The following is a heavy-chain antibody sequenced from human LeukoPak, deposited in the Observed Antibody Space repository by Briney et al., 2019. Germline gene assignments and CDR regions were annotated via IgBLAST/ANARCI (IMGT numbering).Heavy chain of an antibody. D-gene: IGHD4-11*01. CDR3: ARYGDYSKTFDY. CDR1: GGTFSSYA. Sequence: ASVKVSCKASGGTFSSYAISWVRQAPGQGLEWMGGIIPIFGTANYAQKFQGRVTITTDESTSTAYMELSTLRSEDTAVYYCARYGDYSKTFDYWGQGTLVTVSS. J-gene: IGHJ4*02. CDR2: IIPIFGTA. V-gene: IGHV1-69*05.